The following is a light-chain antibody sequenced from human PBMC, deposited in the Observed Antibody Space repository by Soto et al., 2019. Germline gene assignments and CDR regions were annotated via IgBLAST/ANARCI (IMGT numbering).Light chain of an antibody. J-gene: IGLJ3*02. V-gene: IGLV2-14*03. CDR1: SSDVGGYDY. CDR2: DDT. CDR3: ASYTSSADRV. Sequence: QSVLTQPASVSGSPGQSITISCTGTSSDVGGYDYVSWYQQSPGKAPKLIIYDDTNRPSGVSNRFSGSKSGNTSSLTISGITAEDDDDYCWASYTSSADRVFGGGTKLTVL.